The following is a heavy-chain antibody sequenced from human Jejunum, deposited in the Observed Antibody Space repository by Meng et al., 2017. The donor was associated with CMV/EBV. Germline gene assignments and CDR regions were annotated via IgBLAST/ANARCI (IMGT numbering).Heavy chain of an antibody. CDR1: SITSSTYF. J-gene: IGHJ4*02. V-gene: IGHV4-39*07. CDR3: ARLVVVPDDINYFDY. D-gene: IGHD2-2*02. CDR2: INYSGTT. Sequence: SITSSTYFWVWVRQPPGKGLEWIGSINYSGTTYYRSSLKSRGTISVDTSKNQFSLKVTSVTAADTAVYYCARLVVVPDDINYFDYWGQGTLVTVSS.